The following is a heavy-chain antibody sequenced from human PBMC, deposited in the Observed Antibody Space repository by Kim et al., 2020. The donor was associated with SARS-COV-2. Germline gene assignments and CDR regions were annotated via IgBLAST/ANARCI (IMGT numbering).Heavy chain of an antibody. CDR1: GFTFSSYG. V-gene: IGHV3-33*01. Sequence: GGSLRLSCAASGFTFSSYGMHWVRQAPGKGLEWVAVIWYDGSNKYYADSVKGRFTISRDNSKNTLYLQMNSLRAEDTAVYYCARDRMYYDSSGYWKYYFDYWGQGTLVTVSS. CDR2: IWYDGSNK. CDR3: ARDRMYYDSSGYWKYYFDY. J-gene: IGHJ4*02. D-gene: IGHD3-22*01.